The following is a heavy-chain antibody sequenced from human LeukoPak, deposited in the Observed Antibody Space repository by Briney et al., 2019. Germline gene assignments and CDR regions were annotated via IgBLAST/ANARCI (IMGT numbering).Heavy chain of an antibody. V-gene: IGHV3-30*02. CDR1: GFTFSSYG. D-gene: IGHD6-19*01. CDR2: IRYDGSNK. CDR3: AKEVPGIAVAGPDY. J-gene: IGHJ4*02. Sequence: GGSLRLSCVASGFTFSSYGMHWVRQAPGKGLEWVAFIRYDGSNKLYADSVKGRFTISRDNSKNTLYLQMNSLRVEDKAVYHCAKEVPGIAVAGPDYWGQGTLVTVSS.